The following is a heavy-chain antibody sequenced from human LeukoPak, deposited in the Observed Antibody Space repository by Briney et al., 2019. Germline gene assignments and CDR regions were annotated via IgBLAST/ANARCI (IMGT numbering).Heavy chain of an antibody. CDR3: AKDINVTHGAFDI. CDR2: ISWNSGSI. Sequence: PGGSLRLSCAASGFTFDDYAMHWVRQAPGEGLEWVSGISWNSGSIGYADSVEGRFTISRDNAKNSLYLQMNSLRAEDTALYYCAKDINVTHGAFDIWGQGTMVTVSS. D-gene: IGHD2-21*02. CDR1: GFTFDDYA. J-gene: IGHJ3*02. V-gene: IGHV3-9*01.